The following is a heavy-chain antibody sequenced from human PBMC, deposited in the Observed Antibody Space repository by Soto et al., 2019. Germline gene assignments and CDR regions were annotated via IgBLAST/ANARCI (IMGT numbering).Heavy chain of an antibody. CDR3: ARDRSGSHEIDDSLDI. CDR2: ISYDGGNE. V-gene: IGHV3-30-3*01. J-gene: IGHJ3*02. Sequence: QVQLVESGGGVVQPGRSLRLSCAASRFSFSTYAILWVRQAPGKGLEWVAGISYDGGNEYYADSVKGRFTISRDNSKSTLYLKMNSLGPDGTAVYYCARDRSGSHEIDDSLDIWGRGTMVTVSS. D-gene: IGHD1-26*01. CDR1: RFSFSTYA.